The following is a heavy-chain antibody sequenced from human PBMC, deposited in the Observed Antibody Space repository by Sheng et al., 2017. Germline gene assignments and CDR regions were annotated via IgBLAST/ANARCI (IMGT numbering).Heavy chain of an antibody. CDR1: GFTFSSYW. CDR3: ARDRSSSWYRDY. Sequence: EVQLVESGGGLVQPGGSLRLSCAASGFTFSSYWMSWVRQAPGKGLEWVANIRQDGSEIYYVDSVKGRFTISRDNAKNSLYLQMNSLRAEDTAVYYCARDRSSSWYRDYWGQGTLVTVSS. V-gene: IGHV3-7*01. J-gene: IGHJ4*02. D-gene: IGHD6-13*01. CDR2: IRQDGSEI.